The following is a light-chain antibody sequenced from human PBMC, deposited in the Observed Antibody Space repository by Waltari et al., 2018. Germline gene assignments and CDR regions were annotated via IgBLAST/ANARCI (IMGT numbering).Light chain of an antibody. CDR2: KNN. J-gene: IGLJ2*01. CDR3: AAWDDSLSAVP. CDR1: NSNIGRNY. Sequence: QSVLTQPPSTSGTPGQRVTISCSGSNSNIGRNYVYWYQQVPGMAPKLLIYKNNQRPSGVPAQFSGSKSGTSASLAISALRSEDEADYYCAAWDDSLSAVPFGGGTKVTVL. V-gene: IGLV1-47*01.